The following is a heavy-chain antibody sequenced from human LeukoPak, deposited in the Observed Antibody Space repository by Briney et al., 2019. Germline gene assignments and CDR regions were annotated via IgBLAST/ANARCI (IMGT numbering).Heavy chain of an antibody. CDR1: GFTFSSSW. V-gene: IGHV3-7*01. CDR2: IKPDGSEK. D-gene: IGHD1-26*01. J-gene: IGHJ4*02. Sequence: PGGSLRLSCAASGFTFSSSWMSWVRQAPGKGLEWVTNIKPDGSEKYYVDSVKGRFTISRDNAKNSLYPQMNSLRAEDTALYYCARDTVGATDYWGQGTLVTVSS. CDR3: ARDTVGATDY.